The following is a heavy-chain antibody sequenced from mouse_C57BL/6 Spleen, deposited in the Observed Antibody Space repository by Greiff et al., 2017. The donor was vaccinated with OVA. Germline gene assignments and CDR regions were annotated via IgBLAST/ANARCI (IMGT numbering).Heavy chain of an antibody. J-gene: IGHJ4*01. CDR1: GFSLTSYG. D-gene: IGHD1-1*01. Sequence: VMLVESGPGLVAPSQSLSITCTVSGFSLTSYGVHWVRQPPGKGLEWLVVIWSDGSTTYNSALKSRLSISKDNSKSQVFLKMNSLQTDDTAMYYCAREDYYGSDYAMDYWGQGTSVTVSS. CDR3: AREDYYGSDYAMDY. CDR2: IWSDGST. V-gene: IGHV2-6*03.